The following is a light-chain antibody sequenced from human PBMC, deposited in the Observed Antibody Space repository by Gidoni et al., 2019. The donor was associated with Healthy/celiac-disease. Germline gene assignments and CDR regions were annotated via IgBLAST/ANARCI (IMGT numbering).Light chain of an antibody. CDR1: QSVSSSY. J-gene: IGKJ2*01. V-gene: IGKV3-20*01. CDR3: QQYGSSLYT. CDR2: GAS. Sequence: EIVLTQYPGTLSLSPGERATLSCRASQSVSSSYLAWYQQKPGQAPRLLIYGASSRATGIPDRCSGSGSGTDFTLTISRLEPEDFAVYYCQQYGSSLYTFGQXTKLEIK.